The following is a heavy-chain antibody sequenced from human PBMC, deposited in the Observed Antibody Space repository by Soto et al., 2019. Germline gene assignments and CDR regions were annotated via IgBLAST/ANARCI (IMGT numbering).Heavy chain of an antibody. CDR2: ISGSGGST. D-gene: IGHD6-13*01. J-gene: IGHJ4*02. CDR1: GFTFSSYA. CDR3: AKDLGDHSWSFDY. V-gene: IGHV3-23*01. Sequence: AGGSLRLSCAASGFTFSSYAMSWVRQAPGKGLEWVSAISGSGGSTYYADSVKGRFTISRDNSKNTLYLQMNSLRAEDTAVYYCAKDLGDHSWSFDYWGQGTLVTVSS.